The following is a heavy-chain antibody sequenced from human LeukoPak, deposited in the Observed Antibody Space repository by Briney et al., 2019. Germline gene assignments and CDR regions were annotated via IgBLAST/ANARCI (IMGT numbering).Heavy chain of an antibody. V-gene: IGHV4-34*01. J-gene: IGHJ4*02. CDR1: GGSFSGYY. Sequence: SETLSLTCAVYGGSFSGYYWSWIRQPPGKGLEWIGEINHSGSTNYNPSPKSRVTISVDTSKNQFSLKLSSVTAADTAVYYCARARVSLAGRGLFDYWGQGTLVTVSS. CDR3: ARARVSLAGRGLFDY. D-gene: IGHD3-3*02. CDR2: INHSGST.